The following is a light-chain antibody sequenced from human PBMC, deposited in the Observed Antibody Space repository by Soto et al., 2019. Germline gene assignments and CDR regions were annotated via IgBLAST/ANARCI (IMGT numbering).Light chain of an antibody. Sequence: VVTQSPASLSVSPGGRVTISCRAGPISSNLAWHQQRPGQAPRLLIYGASVRATGVPARFSGSGSGTEFTLTIDSLQSEDYAVYFCQQYNNWPYTFGQGTKADIK. CDR3: QQYNNWPYT. J-gene: IGKJ2*01. CDR1: PISSN. V-gene: IGKV3-15*01. CDR2: GAS.